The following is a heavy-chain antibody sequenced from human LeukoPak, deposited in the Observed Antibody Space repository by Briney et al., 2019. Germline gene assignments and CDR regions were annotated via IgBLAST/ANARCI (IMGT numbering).Heavy chain of an antibody. D-gene: IGHD3-3*01. CDR1: GVTFSNYE. Sequence: AGGSLRLSCAASGVTFSNYEMNWVRQAPGKGLEWISYINGRGSTINYADSVKGRFTISRDNAKNSLYLQMYSLRAGDSAVYYCARGRFWSGYYMFDYWGQGALVTVSS. J-gene: IGHJ4*02. CDR3: ARGRFWSGYYMFDY. V-gene: IGHV3-48*03. CDR2: INGRGSTI.